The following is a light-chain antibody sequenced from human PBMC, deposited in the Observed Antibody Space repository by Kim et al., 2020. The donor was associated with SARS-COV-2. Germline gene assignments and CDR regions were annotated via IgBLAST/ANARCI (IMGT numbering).Light chain of an antibody. CDR1: QSIVTD. CDR2: RAS. CDR3: QQCNTWYT. J-gene: IGKJ2*01. Sequence: RPGSPGQIAPLSRRASQSIVTDSAWNQQKPGQPPILLIYRASTRATGVPARFSGSGSGTEFTRTISSLQSEDFALYYCQQCNTWYTFGQGTKLEI. V-gene: IGKV3-15*01.